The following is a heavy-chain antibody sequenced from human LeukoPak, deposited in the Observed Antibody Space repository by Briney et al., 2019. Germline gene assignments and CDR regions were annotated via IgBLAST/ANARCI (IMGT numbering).Heavy chain of an antibody. D-gene: IGHD5-18*01. CDR2: IGSSSTYI. V-gene: IGHV3-21*01. CDR1: GFTFSSYS. CDR3: AASTKHTAMVGY. J-gene: IGHJ4*02. Sequence: GGSLRLSCAASGFTFSSYSMNWVRQAPGKGLEWVSSIGSSSTYIYYADSVKGRFTISRDNAKNSLYLQMNSLRAEDTAVYYCAASTKHTAMVGYWGQGTLVTVSS.